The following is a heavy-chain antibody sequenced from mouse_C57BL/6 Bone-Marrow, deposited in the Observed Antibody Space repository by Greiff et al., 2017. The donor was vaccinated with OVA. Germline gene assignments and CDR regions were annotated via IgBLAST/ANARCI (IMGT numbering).Heavy chain of an antibody. CDR2: IDPETGGT. CDR1: GYTFTDYE. J-gene: IGHJ1*03. D-gene: IGHD1-1*01. Sequence: QVQLQQSGAELVRPGASVTLSCKASGYTFTDYEMHWVKQTPVHGLEWIGAIDPETGGTAYTKKCKGKAMLTADKSSSTAYMELRSLTSEDSAVYYCTRLFITTEDWYFDVWGTGTTVTVSS. V-gene: IGHV1-15*01. CDR3: TRLFITTEDWYFDV.